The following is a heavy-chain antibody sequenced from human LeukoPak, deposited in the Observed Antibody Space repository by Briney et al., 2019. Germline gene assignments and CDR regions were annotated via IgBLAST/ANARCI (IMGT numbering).Heavy chain of an antibody. J-gene: IGHJ4*02. V-gene: IGHV3-23*01. CDR3: AKRVHSSSWYAAFDY. D-gene: IGHD6-13*01. Sequence: GGSLRLSCAASGFSFTDYVMTWVCQAPGKGLEWVSGISNKGGTTYYADSVKGRFTISRDNSKSTLYLQMNSLRAEDTAVYYCAKRVHSSSWYAAFDYWGQGTLVTVSS. CDR1: GFSFTDYV. CDR2: ISNKGGTT.